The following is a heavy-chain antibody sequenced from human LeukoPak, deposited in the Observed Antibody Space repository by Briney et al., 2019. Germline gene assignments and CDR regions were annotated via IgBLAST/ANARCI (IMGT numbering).Heavy chain of an antibody. CDR1: GGSFTKFR. V-gene: IGHV5-51*01. Sequence: GESLKISCEGSGGSFTKFRIGWVRQMPGKGLGLMGIIYPADSDTRYSPSFQGQVTISADKSISTAYLQWSSLKTSDTAMYYCARLPHCGSDCYPNWFDSWGQGTLVTVSS. CDR3: ARLPHCGSDCYPNWFDS. CDR2: IYPADSDT. D-gene: IGHD2-21*02. J-gene: IGHJ5*01.